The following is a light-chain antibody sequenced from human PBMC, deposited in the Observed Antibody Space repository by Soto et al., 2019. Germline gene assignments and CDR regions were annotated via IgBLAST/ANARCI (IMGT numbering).Light chain of an antibody. CDR3: QQYGSSPST. J-gene: IGKJ5*01. V-gene: IGKV3-20*01. Sequence: EVVLTQSTVTLSLSPGERATLSCRASQSFRGLLAWYQQKPGQAPRLLIYDASNRATGIPARFSGSGSGTDFTLTINRLEPEDFAVYYCQQYGSSPSTFGQGTRLE. CDR2: DAS. CDR1: QSFRGL.